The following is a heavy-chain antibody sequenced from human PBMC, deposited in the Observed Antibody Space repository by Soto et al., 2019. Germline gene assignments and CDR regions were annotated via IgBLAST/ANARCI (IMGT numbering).Heavy chain of an antibody. J-gene: IGHJ6*02. Sequence: EVQLLESGGGLVQPGGSLRLSCAASGFTFSSYAMSWVRQAPGKGLEWVSAISGSGGSTYYADSVKGRFTISRDNSKNTLYLQMNSLRAEDTAVYYCAKDSDLIGRTSYSYGYKNPYYYYGMDVWGQGTTVTVSS. CDR3: AKDSDLIGRTSYSYGYKNPYYYYGMDV. V-gene: IGHV3-23*01. D-gene: IGHD5-18*01. CDR2: ISGSGGST. CDR1: GFTFSSYA.